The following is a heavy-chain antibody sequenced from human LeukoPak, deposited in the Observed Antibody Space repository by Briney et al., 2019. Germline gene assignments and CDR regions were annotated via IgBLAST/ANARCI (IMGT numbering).Heavy chain of an antibody. CDR2: ISYDGSNK. D-gene: IGHD3-9*01. J-gene: IGHJ6*02. V-gene: IGHV3-30*03. CDR1: GFTFSSYG. Sequence: GRSLRLSCAASGFTFSSYGMHWVRQAPGKGLEWVAVISYDGSNKYYADSVKGRFTVSRDNSKNTLYLQMNSLRAEDTAVYYCASGIGKLRYFDWLSYGMDVWGQGTTVTVSS. CDR3: ASGIGKLRYFDWLSYGMDV.